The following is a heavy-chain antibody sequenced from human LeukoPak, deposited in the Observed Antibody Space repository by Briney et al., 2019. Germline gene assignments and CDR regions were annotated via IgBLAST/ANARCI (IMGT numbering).Heavy chain of an antibody. CDR1: GYTFTSYD. Sequence: ASVKVSCKASGYTFTSYDINWVRQATGQGLEWMGWMNPNSGNTGYAQKFQGRVTMTRNTSISTAYMELSSLRSEDTAVYYCARVLSGGYSYGSPVDYWGQGTLVTVSS. CDR3: ARVLSGGYSYGSPVDY. J-gene: IGHJ4*02. CDR2: MNPNSGNT. V-gene: IGHV1-8*01. D-gene: IGHD5-18*01.